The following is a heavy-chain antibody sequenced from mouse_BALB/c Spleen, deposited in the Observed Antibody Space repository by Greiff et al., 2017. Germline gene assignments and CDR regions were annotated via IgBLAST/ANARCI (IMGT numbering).Heavy chain of an antibody. CDR2: IDPENGNT. J-gene: IGHJ1*01. Sequence: EVKLQESGAELVRPGALVKLSCKASGFNIKDYYMHWVKQRPEQGLEWIGWIDPENGNTIYDPKFQGKASITADTSSNTAYLQLSSLTSEDTAVYYCARHGSSYSYFDVWGAGTTVTVSS. D-gene: IGHD1-1*01. V-gene: IGHV14-1*02. CDR3: ARHGSSYSYFDV. CDR1: GFNIKDYY.